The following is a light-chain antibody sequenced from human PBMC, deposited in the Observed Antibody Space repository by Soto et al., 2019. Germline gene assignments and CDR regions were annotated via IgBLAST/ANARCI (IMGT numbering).Light chain of an antibody. V-gene: IGLV1-40*01. Sequence: QSVLTQPPSVSGAPGQRVTISCTGSSSNIGAGYDVHWYQQLPGKAPKLLIFEVSDRPSGVSNRFSGSKSGDTASLTISGLQAEDEADYFCSSFTTYSSYVFGTGTKVTVL. J-gene: IGLJ1*01. CDR2: EVS. CDR3: SSFTTYSSYV. CDR1: SSNIGAGYD.